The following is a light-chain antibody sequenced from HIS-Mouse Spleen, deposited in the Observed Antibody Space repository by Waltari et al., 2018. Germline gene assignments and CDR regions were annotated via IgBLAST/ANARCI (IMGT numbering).Light chain of an antibody. CDR2: WAS. J-gene: IGKJ1*01. V-gene: IGKV4-1*01. Sequence: DIVMTQSPDSLAVSLCERATINCKSSQSVLYSSNNKNYLAWYQQKPGQPPKLLIYWASTRESGVPDRFRGSGSVTDFTLTISSLQAEDVAVYYCQQYYSTPWTFGQGTKVEIK. CDR3: QQYYSTPWT. CDR1: QSVLYSSNNKNY.